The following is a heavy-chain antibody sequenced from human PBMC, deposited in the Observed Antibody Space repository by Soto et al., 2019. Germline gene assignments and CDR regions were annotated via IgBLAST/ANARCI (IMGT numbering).Heavy chain of an antibody. CDR3: ARDGAGYCRSTSCYAGIRYFDL. CDR1: GFTFSSYA. Sequence: QVQLVESGGGVVQPGRSLRLSCAASGFTFSSYAMHWVRQAPGKGLEWVAVISYDGSNKYYADSVKGRFTISRDNSKNTLYLQMNSLRAEDTAVYYCARDGAGYCRSTSCYAGIRYFDLWGRGTLVTVSS. V-gene: IGHV3-30-3*01. CDR2: ISYDGSNK. D-gene: IGHD2-2*01. J-gene: IGHJ2*01.